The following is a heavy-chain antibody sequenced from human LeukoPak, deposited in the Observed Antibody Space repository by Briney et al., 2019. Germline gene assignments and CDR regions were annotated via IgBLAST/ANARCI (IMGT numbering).Heavy chain of an antibody. D-gene: IGHD6-19*01. V-gene: IGHV3-20*01. CDR3: ARGGSSGPFDY. CDR1: GFTFDDYG. CDR2: INWNGGST. Sequence: GGSLRLSCAASGFTFDDYGMSWVRQAPGKGLEWVSGINWNGGSTGYADSVKGRFTISRDNAKNSLCLQMNSLRAEDTALYHCARGGSSGPFDYWGQGTLVTVSS. J-gene: IGHJ4*02.